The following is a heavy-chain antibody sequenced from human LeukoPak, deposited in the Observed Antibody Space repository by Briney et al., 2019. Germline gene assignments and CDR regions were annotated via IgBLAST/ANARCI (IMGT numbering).Heavy chain of an antibody. CDR1: GFIFNSFT. D-gene: IGHD3-10*01. CDR3: AKPNYGSGSPDY. Sequence: SGGSLRLSCAASGFIFNSFTMSWVRQAPGKGLEWVSAITNGGENIYYSDSVRGRFTISRDNSKNMLFLQMNSLRAEDTAVYYCAKPNYGSGSPDYWGQGTLVTVSS. J-gene: IGHJ4*02. V-gene: IGHV3-23*01. CDR2: ITNGGENI.